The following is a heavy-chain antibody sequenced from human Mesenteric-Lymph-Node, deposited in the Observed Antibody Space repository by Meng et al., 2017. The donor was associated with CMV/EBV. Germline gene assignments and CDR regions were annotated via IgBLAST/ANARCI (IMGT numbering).Heavy chain of an antibody. CDR1: GYTFTDYY. D-gene: IGHD2-2*01. J-gene: IGHJ6*02. V-gene: IGHV1-2*02. CDR2: INPNSGGT. CDR3: ARNIPAPSTLYYYYGLDV. Sequence: ASVKVSCKASGYTFTDYYIHWVRQAPGQGLEWMGCINPNSGGTNYAQKFQGRVAMTRDTSIITAYLDLSRLKSDDTAVYYCARNIPAPSTLYYYYGLDVWGQGTTVTV.